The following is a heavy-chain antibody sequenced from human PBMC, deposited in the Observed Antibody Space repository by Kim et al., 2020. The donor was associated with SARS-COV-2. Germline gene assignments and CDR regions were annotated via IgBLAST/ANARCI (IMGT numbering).Heavy chain of an antibody. J-gene: IGHJ4*02. D-gene: IGHD6-19*01. CDR3: VRGSSGPAY. V-gene: IGHV3-23*01. Sequence: ASTSDADSVKGRFTISRDNSKNTLYLQMDGLRAEDTAVYYCVRGSSGPAYWGQGTLVTVSS. CDR2: AST.